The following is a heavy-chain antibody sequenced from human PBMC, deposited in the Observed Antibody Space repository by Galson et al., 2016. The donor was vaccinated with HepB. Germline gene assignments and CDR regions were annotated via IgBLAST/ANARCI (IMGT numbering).Heavy chain of an antibody. J-gene: IGHJ4*02. V-gene: IGHV3-23*01. CDR2: IRGSDAT. D-gene: IGHD2-2*01. CDR3: AKDTNPGGYAPHD. Sequence: SLRLSCAVSGFSFSNYAMSWVRQAPGKGLEWVSAIRGSDATYYADSVKGRFTISRDSSTVSLQMNSLRAEDTAVYYCAKDTNPGGYAPHDWGQGTLVSVSS. CDR1: GFSFSNYA.